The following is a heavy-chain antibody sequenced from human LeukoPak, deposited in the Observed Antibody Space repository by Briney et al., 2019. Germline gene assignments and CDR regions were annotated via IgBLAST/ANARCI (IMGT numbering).Heavy chain of an antibody. CDR1: GFTFSDHY. V-gene: IGHV3-11*01. J-gene: IGHJ4*02. CDR3: ARDPDYGDPA. Sequence: PGGSLRLSCTASGFTFSDHYMSWFRLSPGKGLEWLSYITSSGSITDYADSVKGRFTISRDNAKNTMFLQMNSLRPEDTAVYYCARDPDYGDPAWGQGKLVTVSS. CDR2: ITSSGSIT. D-gene: IGHD4-17*01.